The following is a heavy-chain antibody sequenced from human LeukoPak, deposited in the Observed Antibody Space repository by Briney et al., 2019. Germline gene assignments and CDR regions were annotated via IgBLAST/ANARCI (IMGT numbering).Heavy chain of an antibody. D-gene: IGHD3-16*01. CDR3: ARERSLGLRGAFDI. Sequence: GGSLRLSCAASGFTFSTYIMNWVRQAPGKGLEWLSSISSSGTKIYYADSVKGRFTISRDNARNSVYLQMNSLRAEDTGVYYCARERSLGLRGAFDIWGQATMVTVSS. J-gene: IGHJ3*02. CDR2: ISSSGTKI. V-gene: IGHV3-21*01. CDR1: GFTFSTYI.